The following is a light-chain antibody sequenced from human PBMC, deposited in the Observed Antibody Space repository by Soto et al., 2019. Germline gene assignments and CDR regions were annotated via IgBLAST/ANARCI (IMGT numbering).Light chain of an antibody. V-gene: IGKV3D-20*02. CDR2: GAS. CDR3: QQRSNWPQT. Sequence: EIVLPQSPGTLSLSPGERATLSCRASQSVSSSYLAWYQQKPGQAPRLLIYGASTRATGIPARFSGSGSGTDFTLTISSLEPEDFAVYYCQQRSNWPQTFGQRTKV. J-gene: IGKJ1*01. CDR1: QSVSSSY.